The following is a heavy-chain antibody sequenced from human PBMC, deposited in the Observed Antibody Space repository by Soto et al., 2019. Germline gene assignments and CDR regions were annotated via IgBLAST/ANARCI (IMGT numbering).Heavy chain of an antibody. Sequence: PSETLSLTCTVAGGSISSRGYYWSWIRQHPGKGLEWIGYIYYSGSTNYNPSLKSRVTISVDTSKNQFSLKLSSVTAADTAVYYCARGYYYGSGTGRRFDYWGQGTLVTVSS. CDR1: GGSISSRGYY. CDR2: IYYSGST. D-gene: IGHD3-10*01. J-gene: IGHJ4*02. CDR3: ARGYYYGSGTGRRFDY. V-gene: IGHV4-61*08.